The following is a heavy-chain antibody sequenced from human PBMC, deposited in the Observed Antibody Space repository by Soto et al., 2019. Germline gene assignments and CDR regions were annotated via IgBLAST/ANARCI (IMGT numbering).Heavy chain of an antibody. V-gene: IGHV4-59*12. J-gene: IGHJ5*02. CDR3: ATAREGVVTMGWFDP. CDR2: IYHSGSS. D-gene: IGHD3-3*01. CDR1: AGSITNYY. Sequence: SETLSLNCTVSAGSITNYYWNWVRQSLGKGLEWIGYIYHSGSSNYNPSLKRRVTMSVDTSGDQFALNLRAVTAADTAVYYCATAREGVVTMGWFDPWGQGTLVTVSS.